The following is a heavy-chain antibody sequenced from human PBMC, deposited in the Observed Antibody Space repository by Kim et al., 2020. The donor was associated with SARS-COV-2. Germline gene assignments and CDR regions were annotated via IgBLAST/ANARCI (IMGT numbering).Heavy chain of an antibody. Sequence: SETLSLTCTVSGGSISSSSYYWGWIRQPPGKGLEWIGSIYYSGSTYYNPSLKSRVTISVDTSKNQFSLKLSSVTAADTAVYYCARLKGYSYAFWYFDLWG. CDR3: ARLKGYSYAFWYFDL. V-gene: IGHV4-39*01. CDR2: IYYSGST. CDR1: GGSISSSSYY. D-gene: IGHD5-18*01. J-gene: IGHJ2*01.